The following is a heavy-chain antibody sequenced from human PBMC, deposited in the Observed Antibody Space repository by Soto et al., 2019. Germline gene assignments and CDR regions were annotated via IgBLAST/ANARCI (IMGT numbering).Heavy chain of an antibody. Sequence: PGGSLRLSCAASGFRFSSYVMSWVRQAPGKGLEWVSTISGSGGNTFYADSVKGRFTVSRDNSKNTLYLQMDSLRGEDTAIYYCAKAEDNYDVFTGSYVGNYFFDYWGQGTLVTVSS. J-gene: IGHJ4*02. CDR2: ISGSGGNT. CDR3: AKAEDNYDVFTGSYVGNYFFDY. CDR1: GFRFSSYV. V-gene: IGHV3-23*01. D-gene: IGHD3-9*01.